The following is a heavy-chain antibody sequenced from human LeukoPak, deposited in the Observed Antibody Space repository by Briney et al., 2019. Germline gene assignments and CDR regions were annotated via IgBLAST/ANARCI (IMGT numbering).Heavy chain of an antibody. CDR1: GFTFRTYG. CDR2: ISYDGSHK. D-gene: IGHD2-2*01. Sequence: GGSLRLSCAASGFTFRTYGMHWVRQAPGKGLEWVAIISYDGSHKYFPDSVKGRFTISRDNSKNTLYLQMNGLKAEDTAVYYCARDDCSTTPCYAYWGQGTLVAVSS. J-gene: IGHJ4*02. CDR3: ARDDCSTTPCYAY. V-gene: IGHV3-33*01.